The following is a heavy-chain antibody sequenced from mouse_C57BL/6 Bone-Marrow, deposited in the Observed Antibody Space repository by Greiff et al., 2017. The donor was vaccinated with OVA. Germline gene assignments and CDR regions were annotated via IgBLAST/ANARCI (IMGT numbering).Heavy chain of an antibody. J-gene: IGHJ4*01. CDR3: ARSAILGDAMDY. CDR1: GYTFTDYN. V-gene: IGHV1-18*01. Sequence: VQLQQSGPELVKPGASVKIPCKASGYTFTDYNMDWVKQSHGKSLEWIGDINPNNGGTIYNQKFEGKATLTVDKSSSTAYMELRSLTSEDTAVYYCARSAILGDAMDYWGQGTSVTVSS. CDR2: INPNNGGT. D-gene: IGHD1-3*01.